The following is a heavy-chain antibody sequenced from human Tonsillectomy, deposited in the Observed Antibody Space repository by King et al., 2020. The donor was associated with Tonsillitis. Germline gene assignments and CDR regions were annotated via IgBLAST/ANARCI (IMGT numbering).Heavy chain of an antibody. V-gene: IGHV1-18*04. CDR2: ISAYNGNT. CDR3: ASDVVYSGGYWYFDL. J-gene: IGHJ2*01. Sequence: VQLVESGAEMKKPGASVKVSCKASGYTFTSYGINWVRQAPGQGLEWMGWISAYNGNTNYAQKVQGRVTLTTDTSTSTAYMELRSLRSDDTALYYCASDVVYSGGYWYFDLWGRGTLVTVSS. CDR1: GYTFTSYG. D-gene: IGHD1-26*01.